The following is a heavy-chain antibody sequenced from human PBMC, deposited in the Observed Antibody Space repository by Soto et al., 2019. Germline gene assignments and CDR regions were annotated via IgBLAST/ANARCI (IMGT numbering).Heavy chain of an antibody. CDR2: IWYDGSNK. D-gene: IGHD6-19*01. J-gene: IGHJ4*02. Sequence: QVQLVESGGGVVQPGRSLRLSCAASGFTFSSYGMHWVRQAPGKGLEWVAVIWYDGSNKYYADSVKGRFTISRDNSKYTVYLQMNSLRAEDTAVYYCAREVAGHFDYGGQGTLVTVSS. CDR3: AREVAGHFDY. V-gene: IGHV3-33*01. CDR1: GFTFSSYG.